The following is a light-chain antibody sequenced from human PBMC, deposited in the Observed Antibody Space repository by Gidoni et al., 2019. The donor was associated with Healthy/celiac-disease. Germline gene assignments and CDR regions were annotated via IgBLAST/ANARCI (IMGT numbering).Light chain of an antibody. J-gene: IGLJ1*01. CDR3: QAWDSSIPYV. Sequence: SYDLTQPPSVSVSPGQTASITCSGDKLGDKYACWYQQKPGQSPVLVIYQDSKRPSGIPERFSGSNSGNTATLTISGTQAMDEADYYCQAWDSSIPYVFGTGTKVTVL. CDR1: KLGDKY. CDR2: QDS. V-gene: IGLV3-1*01.